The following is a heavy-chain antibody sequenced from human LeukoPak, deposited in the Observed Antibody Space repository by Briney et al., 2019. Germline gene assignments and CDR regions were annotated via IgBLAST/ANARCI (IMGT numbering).Heavy chain of an antibody. CDR1: GFTFRSYT. D-gene: IGHD6-19*01. CDR3: ARVPIATSRGWPLDY. J-gene: IGHJ4*02. CDR2: ISSSSSYI. Sequence: PGGSLRLSCAASGFTFRSYTMNWVRQAPGKGLEWVSSISSSSSYIYYADSMKGRFTISRDNAKNSLYLQMNSLRAEDTAVYYCARVPIATSRGWPLDYWGQGTLVTVSS. V-gene: IGHV3-21*01.